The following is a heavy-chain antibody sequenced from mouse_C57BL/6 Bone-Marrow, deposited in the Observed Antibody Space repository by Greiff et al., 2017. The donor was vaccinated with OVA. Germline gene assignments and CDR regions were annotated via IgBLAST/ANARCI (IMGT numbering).Heavy chain of an antibody. CDR1: GFNIKNTY. V-gene: IGHV14-3*01. CDR2: IDPANDNT. J-gene: IGHJ4*01. Sequence: VQLQQSVAELVRPGASVKLSCTASGFNIKNTYMHWVKQRPEQGLEWIGRIDPANDNTKYAPKFQGKATMTADTSSNTAYLQLSSLSSEDTAFYCCARGNFGSSFYAMDYWGHGTSVTVSS. D-gene: IGHD1-1*01. CDR3: ARGNFGSSFYAMDY.